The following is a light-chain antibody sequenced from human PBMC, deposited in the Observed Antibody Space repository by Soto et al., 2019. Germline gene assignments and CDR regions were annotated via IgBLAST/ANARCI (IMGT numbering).Light chain of an antibody. V-gene: IGLV9-49*01. CDR1: SGYSNYK. J-gene: IGLJ2*01. CDR2: VGTGGIVG. CDR3: GADHGSGSNFVV. Sequence: VLTQPPSASASLGASVTLTCTLSSGYSNYKVDWYQQRPGKGPRFVMRVGTGGIVGSKGDGIPDRFSVLGSGLNRYLTIKNIQEEDESDYHCGADHGSGSNFVVFGGGTKVTVL.